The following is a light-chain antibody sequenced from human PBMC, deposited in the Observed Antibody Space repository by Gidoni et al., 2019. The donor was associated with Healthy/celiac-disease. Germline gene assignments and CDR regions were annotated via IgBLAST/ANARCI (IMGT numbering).Light chain of an antibody. CDR1: QSVSSSY. Sequence: EIVLTQSPGTLSLSPGERAALSCRASQSVSSSYLAWYQQKPGQAPRLLIYGASSRATGMPDRFSGSESGTDFTLTISRLEPEDFAVYYCQQYGSSPRITFGPGTKVDIK. CDR3: QQYGSSPRIT. V-gene: IGKV3-20*01. J-gene: IGKJ3*01. CDR2: GAS.